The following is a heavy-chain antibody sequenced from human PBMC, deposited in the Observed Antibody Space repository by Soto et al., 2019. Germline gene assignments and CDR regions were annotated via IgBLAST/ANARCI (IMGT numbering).Heavy chain of an antibody. V-gene: IGHV3-53*01. CDR1: GFTVSSNY. CDR3: ARDSVAGGYYYYYGLDV. Sequence: LRLSCAASGFTVSSNYMSLVRQAPLKGLEWVSIIYSGGSTYYADFVKGRFTFSRDNSKNTLYLEMNSLRAEDTAVYYCARDSVAGGYYYYYGLDVWGQGTTVTVSS. J-gene: IGHJ6*02. D-gene: IGHD2-15*01. CDR2: IYSGGST.